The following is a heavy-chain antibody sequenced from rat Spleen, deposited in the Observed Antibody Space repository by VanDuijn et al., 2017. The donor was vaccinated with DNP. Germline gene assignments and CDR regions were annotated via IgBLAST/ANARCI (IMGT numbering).Heavy chain of an antibody. CDR1: GFSLTSYH. V-gene: IGHV2S12*01. D-gene: IGHD1-12*02. CDR2: ISSGGDT. CDR3: TRDQDYYYDGGYYPTMDA. J-gene: IGHJ4*01. Sequence: QVQLKESGPGLIQPSQTLSLTCTVSGFSLTSYHVHWVRQPPGKGLEWISSISSGGDTFYNPSLQSRLSISRDTSKNQVFLKMNSLQTDETGTYYCTRDQDYYYDGGYYPTMDAWGQGTSVTVSS.